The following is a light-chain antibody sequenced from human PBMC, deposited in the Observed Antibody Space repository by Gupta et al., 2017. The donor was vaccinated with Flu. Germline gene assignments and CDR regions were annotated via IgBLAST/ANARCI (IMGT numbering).Light chain of an antibody. CDR1: SSNIGSNY. CDR2: RNT. CDR3: AAWDDSLSGPGV. Sequence: QSVLTQPPSESGTPGQRVTISCSGSSSNIGSNYVYWYQQLPGRAPKLLMYRNTQRPSGVPDRFSGSTSGTSASLAISGLRSEDEADYYCAAWDDSLSGPGVFGGGTKLTVL. V-gene: IGLV1-47*01. J-gene: IGLJ3*02.